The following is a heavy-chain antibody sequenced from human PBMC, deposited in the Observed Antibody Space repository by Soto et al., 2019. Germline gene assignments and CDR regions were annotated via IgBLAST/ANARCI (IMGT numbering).Heavy chain of an antibody. V-gene: IGHV3-23*01. CDR3: AKDRPVVVVTLPSENYFDY. D-gene: IGHD3-22*01. Sequence: GESLKISCAASGFTFSSYAMSWVRQTPGKGLDWVSVISGSGATTYYADSVGGRFTISRDNSKNTLYLQMNSLRAEDTAVYYCAKDRPVVVVTLPSENYFDYWGQGTLVTVSS. CDR2: ISGSGATT. CDR1: GFTFSSYA. J-gene: IGHJ4*02.